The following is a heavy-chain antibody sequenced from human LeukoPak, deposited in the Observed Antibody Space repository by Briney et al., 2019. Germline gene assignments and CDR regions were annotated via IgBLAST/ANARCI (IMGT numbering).Heavy chain of an antibody. J-gene: IGHJ6*02. V-gene: IGHV3-66*01. CDR2: IYSGGST. CDR1: GFTVSSNY. D-gene: IGHD2-15*01. Sequence: GGSLRLSCAASGFTVSSNYMSWVRQAPGKGLEWVSVIYSGGSTYYADSVKGRFTISRDNSKNTLYLQMNSLRAEDTAVYYRAKDGSGGVFGMDVWGQGTTVTVSS. CDR3: AKDGSGGVFGMDV.